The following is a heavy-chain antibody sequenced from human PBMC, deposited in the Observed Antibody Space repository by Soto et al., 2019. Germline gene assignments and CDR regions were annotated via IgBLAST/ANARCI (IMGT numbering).Heavy chain of an antibody. CDR2: IYYSGST. CDR1: GGSISSCDYY. D-gene: IGHD3-22*01. V-gene: IGHV4-30-4*01. CDR3: ARDRDSSGNNAFDI. J-gene: IGHJ3*02. Sequence: SETLSLTCTVSGGSISSCDYYWSRIRQPPGKGLEWIGYIYYSGSTYYNPSLKSRVTISVDTSKNQFSLKLSSVTAADTAVYYCARDRDSSGNNAFDIWGQGTMVTVSS.